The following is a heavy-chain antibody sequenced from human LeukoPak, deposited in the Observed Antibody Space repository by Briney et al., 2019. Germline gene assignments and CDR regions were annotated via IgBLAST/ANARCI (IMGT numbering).Heavy chain of an antibody. V-gene: IGHV3-30*18. CDR3: ANGYPPMTALTLPFDY. CDR2: ISSDGTTK. Sequence: GGSLTLSCAASGFTFSSFGMHWVRQAPGKGLEWVGRISSDGTTKYYADSVKGRVTISRDNSKNTLFLQMNSLRAEDTGVYYCANGYPPMTALTLPFDYWGQGNLVTVSS. CDR1: GFTFSSFG. J-gene: IGHJ4*02. D-gene: IGHD4-17*01.